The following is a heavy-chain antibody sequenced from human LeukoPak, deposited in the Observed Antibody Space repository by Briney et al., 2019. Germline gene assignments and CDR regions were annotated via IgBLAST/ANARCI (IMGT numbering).Heavy chain of an antibody. CDR2: INTNTGNP. CDR3: ARRKYRAYSSGWYYFDY. D-gene: IGHD6-19*01. V-gene: IGHV7-4-1*04. Sequence: ASVKVSCKASGYTFTSYAMNWVRQAPGQGLEWMGWINTNTGNPTYAQGFTGRFVFSLDTSVSMAYLQISSLKAEDTAVYYCARRKYRAYSSGWYYFDYWGQGTLVTVSS. J-gene: IGHJ4*02. CDR1: GYTFTSYA.